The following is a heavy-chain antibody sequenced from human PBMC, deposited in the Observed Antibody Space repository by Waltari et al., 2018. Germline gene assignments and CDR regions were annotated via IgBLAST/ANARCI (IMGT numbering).Heavy chain of an antibody. V-gene: IGHV1-24*01. CDR2: FDPEDGET. CDR3: ATGSPLRYFDWFYYYYGMDV. J-gene: IGHJ6*02. D-gene: IGHD3-9*01. Sequence: QVQLVQSGAEVKKPGASVKVYCKVSGYTLTELSMHWVRQAPGKGLEWMGGFDPEDGETIYAQKFQGRVTMTEDTSTDTAYMELSSLRSEDTAVYYCATGSPLRYFDWFYYYYGMDVWGQGTTVTVSS. CDR1: GYTLTELS.